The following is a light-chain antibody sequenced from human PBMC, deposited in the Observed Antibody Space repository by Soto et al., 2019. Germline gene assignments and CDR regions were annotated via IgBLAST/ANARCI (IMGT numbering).Light chain of an antibody. V-gene: IGLV1-51*01. Sequence: QSVLTQPPSVSAAPGRKVTISCSGFSSNIGNNYVSWYQQVPGTAPKLLIYENNKRPSGIPDRFSGSKSGTSATLDITGLQTGDEADYYCGTWDSSLSAGVFGGGTKVTVL. CDR1: SSNIGNNY. CDR3: GTWDSSLSAGV. CDR2: ENN. J-gene: IGLJ2*01.